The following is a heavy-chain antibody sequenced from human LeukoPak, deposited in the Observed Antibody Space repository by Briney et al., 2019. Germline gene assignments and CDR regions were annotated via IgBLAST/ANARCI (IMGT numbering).Heavy chain of an antibody. J-gene: IGHJ3*02. CDR1: GFTFSSYG. D-gene: IGHD4-17*01. V-gene: IGHV3-21*01. Sequence: GRSLRLSCAASGFTFSSYGVHWVRQAPGKGLEWAASISSTSSYIYYADSVKGRFTISRDNAKNSLYLQMNSLRAEDTAVYYCASYGDYSDAFDIWGQGTMVTVSS. CDR2: ISSTSSYI. CDR3: ASYGDYSDAFDI.